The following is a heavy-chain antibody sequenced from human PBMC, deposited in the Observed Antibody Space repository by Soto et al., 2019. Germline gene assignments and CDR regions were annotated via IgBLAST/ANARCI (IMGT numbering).Heavy chain of an antibody. J-gene: IGHJ4*02. CDR1: GGSFSGYY. D-gene: IGHD6-6*01. V-gene: IGHV4-34*01. Sequence: PSETLSLTCAVYGGSFSGYYWSWIRQPPGKGLEWIGEINHSGSTNYNPSLKSRVTISVDTSKNQFSLKLSSVTAADTAVYYCARGYSSSPPPGYWGQGTLVTVSS. CDR2: INHSGST. CDR3: ARGYSSSPPPGY.